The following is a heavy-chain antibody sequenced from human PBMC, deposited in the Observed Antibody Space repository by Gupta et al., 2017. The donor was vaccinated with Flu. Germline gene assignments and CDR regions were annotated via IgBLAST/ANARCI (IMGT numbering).Heavy chain of an antibody. V-gene: IGHV3-23*01. CDR2: ISGSGGST. CDR1: GFTFSSYA. Sequence: EVQLLESGGGLVQPGGSLRLSCAASGFTFSSYAMSWVRQAPGKGLEWVSAISGSGGSTYYADSVKGRFTISRDNSKNTLYLQMNSLRAEDTAVYYCAKTEPTYYYDSSGYYPDYWGQGTLVTVSS. J-gene: IGHJ4*02. D-gene: IGHD3-22*01. CDR3: AKTEPTYYYDSSGYYPDY.